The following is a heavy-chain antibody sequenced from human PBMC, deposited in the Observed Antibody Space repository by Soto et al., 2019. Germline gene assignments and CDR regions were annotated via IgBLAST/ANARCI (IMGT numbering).Heavy chain of an antibody. Sequence: PSETLSLTCTVSGGSVSSGSYYWSWIRQPPGKGLEWIGYIYYSGSTNYNPSLKSRVTISVDTSKNQFSLKLSSVTAADTAVYYCARVYRIKYYYGMDVWGQGTTVTVS. CDR3: ARVYRIKYYYGMDV. V-gene: IGHV4-61*01. J-gene: IGHJ6*02. CDR2: IYYSGST. CDR1: GGSVSSGSYY.